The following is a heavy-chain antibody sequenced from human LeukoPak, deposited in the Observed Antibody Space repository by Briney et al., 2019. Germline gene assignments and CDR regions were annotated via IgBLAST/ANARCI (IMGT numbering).Heavy chain of an antibody. CDR1: GGSISGHY. Sequence: PSETLSLTCTVSGGSISGHYWSWIRQPPGKGLEWIGYIYTSGSTNYNPSLKSRVTISVDTSKNQFSLKLSSVTAADTAVYYCARATRYSSSPDWFDPWGQGTLVTVSS. D-gene: IGHD6-13*01. CDR2: IYTSGST. CDR3: ARATRYSSSPDWFDP. J-gene: IGHJ5*02. V-gene: IGHV4-59*11.